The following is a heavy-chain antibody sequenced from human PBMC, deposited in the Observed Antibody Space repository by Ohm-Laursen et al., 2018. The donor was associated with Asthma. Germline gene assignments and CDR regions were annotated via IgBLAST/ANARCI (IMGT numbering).Heavy chain of an antibody. CDR3: AISLTTPGAFDI. J-gene: IGHJ3*02. CDR1: GFTVGSDY. Sequence: SLRLSCAASGFTVGSDYMTWVRQAPGKGLEWVSAIYSGGTTNYADSVKGRFTISRDNSKNTIYLQMNSLRAEDTAVYYCAISLTTPGAFDIWGQGTMITVSS. CDR2: IYSGGTT. D-gene: IGHD1/OR15-1a*01. V-gene: IGHV3-53*01.